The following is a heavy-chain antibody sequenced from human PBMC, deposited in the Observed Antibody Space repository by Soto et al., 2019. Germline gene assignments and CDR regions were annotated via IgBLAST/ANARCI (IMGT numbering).Heavy chain of an antibody. Sequence: GGSLRLSCAASGFTFDNYDFSWVRQAPGKGLEWVSAISSSGSSTYNADTVKGRFTISRDNPKNMLYLQMSSLSASDTAVYFFSMRVCGSGPNCEFGAPAFAYWGQGNLVTVSA. CDR2: ISSSGSST. D-gene: IGHD2-21*01. J-gene: IGHJ4*02. CDR1: GFTFDNYD. CDR3: SMRVCGSGPNCEFGAPAFAY. V-gene: IGHV3-23*01.